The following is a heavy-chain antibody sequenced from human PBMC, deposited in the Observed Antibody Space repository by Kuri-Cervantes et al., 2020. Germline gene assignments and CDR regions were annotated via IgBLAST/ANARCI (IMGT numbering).Heavy chain of an antibody. Sequence: GGSLRLPCAASGFTFSSYGMHWVRQAPGKGLEWVAVIWDVGSNKYYADSVKGRFTIARDNSKTTLYLQMNSLRAEDTAVYYCARVEGATTYFYYGMDVWGQGTTVTVSS. D-gene: IGHD1-26*01. V-gene: IGHV3-33*01. J-gene: IGHJ6*02. CDR2: IWDVGSNK. CDR3: ARVEGATTYFYYGMDV. CDR1: GFTFSSYG.